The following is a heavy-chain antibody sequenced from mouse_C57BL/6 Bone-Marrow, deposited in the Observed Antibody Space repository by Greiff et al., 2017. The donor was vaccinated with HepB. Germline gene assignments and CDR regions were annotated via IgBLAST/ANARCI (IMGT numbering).Heavy chain of an antibody. CDR2: IDPEDGET. D-gene: IGHD2-5*01. V-gene: IGHV14-2*01. Sequence: VQLKQPGAELVKPGASVKLSCKASGFNIKDYYMHWVKQRTEQGLEWIGRIDPEDGETKYAPKFQGKATITADTSSNTAYLQLSSLTSEDTAVYYCVCLAYYSNYYAMDYWGQGTSVTVSS. CDR1: GFNIKDYY. CDR3: VCLAYYSNYYAMDY. J-gene: IGHJ4*01.